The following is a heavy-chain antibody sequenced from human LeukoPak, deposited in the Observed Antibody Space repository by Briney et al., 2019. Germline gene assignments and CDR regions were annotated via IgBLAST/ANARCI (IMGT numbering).Heavy chain of an antibody. CDR3: AKGTRGSSGGFDY. J-gene: IGHJ4*02. D-gene: IGHD6-19*01. CDR1: GFTFDDYA. Sequence: GGSLRLSCAASGFTFDDYAMHWVWQAPGKGLEWVLGISWNSGSIGYADSVKGRFTISRDNAKNSLYLQMNSLRAEDTALYYCAKGTRGSSGGFDYWGQGTLVTVSS. V-gene: IGHV3-9*01. CDR2: ISWNSGSI.